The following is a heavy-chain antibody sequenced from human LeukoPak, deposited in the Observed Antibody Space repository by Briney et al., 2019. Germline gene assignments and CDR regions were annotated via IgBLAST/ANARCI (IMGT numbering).Heavy chain of an antibody. CDR3: ARDYYASGSFYASP. V-gene: IGHV1-2*02. Sequence: EASVKVSCKASGYTFTVYYIHWVRQAPGQGLEWMGGINPNSGGTNYAQKFQGRVTMTRDTSISTAYMELSRLTSDDTAVYYCARDYYASGSFYASPWGQGTLVTVSS. D-gene: IGHD3-10*01. CDR1: GYTFTVYY. CDR2: INPNSGGT. J-gene: IGHJ5*02.